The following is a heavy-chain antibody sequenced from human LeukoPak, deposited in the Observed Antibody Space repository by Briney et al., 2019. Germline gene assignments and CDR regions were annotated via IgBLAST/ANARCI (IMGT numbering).Heavy chain of an antibody. CDR3: ARDPNRLADYGGDYFDH. Sequence: GGSLRLSCAASGFTFSSFSMHWVRQAPGNGLAWVAVISNDGSHRYYADSVKGRFTISRDNSKNTLSLEMNTLRPEDTALFYCARDPNRLADYGGDYFDHWGQGTLVTVSS. J-gene: IGHJ4*02. CDR2: ISNDGSHR. CDR1: GFTFSSFS. V-gene: IGHV3-30*04. D-gene: IGHD4-23*01.